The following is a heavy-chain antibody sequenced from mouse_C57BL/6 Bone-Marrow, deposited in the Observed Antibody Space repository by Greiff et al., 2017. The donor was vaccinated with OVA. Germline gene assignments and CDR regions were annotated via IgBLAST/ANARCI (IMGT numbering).Heavy chain of an antibody. CDR1: GFTFSSYT. J-gene: IGHJ2*01. V-gene: IGHV5-9*01. Sequence: EVKLVESGGGLVKPGGSLKLSCAASGFTFSSYTMSWVRQTPEKRLAWVATISGGGGNTYYPDSVKGRFTISRDNAKNTLYLQMSSLRSEDTALYYCARQRNFFDYFDYWGQGTTLTVSS. CDR3: ARQRNFFDYFDY. CDR2: ISGGGGNT.